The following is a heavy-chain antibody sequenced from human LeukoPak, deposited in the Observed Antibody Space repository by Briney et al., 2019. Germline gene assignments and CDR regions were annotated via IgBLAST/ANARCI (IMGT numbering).Heavy chain of an antibody. CDR1: GFTFSNYM. Sequence: GGSLRLSCAASGFTFSNYMMHWVRQAPGKGLVWVSRIKSDGITITYADSVKDRFTISRDNAKNTLYLQMNSLRAEDTAVYYCLRDLNWSLDQWGQGTLVTVSS. CDR2: IKSDGITI. D-gene: IGHD1-20*01. V-gene: IGHV3-74*01. CDR3: LRDLNWSLDQ. J-gene: IGHJ4*02.